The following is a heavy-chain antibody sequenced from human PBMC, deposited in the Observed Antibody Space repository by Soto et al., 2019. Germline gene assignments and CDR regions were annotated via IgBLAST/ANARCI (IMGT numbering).Heavy chain of an antibody. CDR1: GVSISSGNW. D-gene: IGHD2-8*01. CDR2: IFHDGTA. Sequence: SETLSLTCAVSGVSISSGNWWTCVRQTPQRGLEYIGEIFHDGTANYYPSFERRVAISVDTSTNQFSLKLTSVTAADTAIYFCARLVYDTRLNYMYFDFWGQGALVTVSS. J-gene: IGHJ4*02. V-gene: IGHV4-4*02. CDR3: ARLVYDTRLNYMYFDF.